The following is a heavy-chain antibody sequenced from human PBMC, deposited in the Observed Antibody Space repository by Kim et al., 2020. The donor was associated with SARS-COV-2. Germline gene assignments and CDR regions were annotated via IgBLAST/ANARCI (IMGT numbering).Heavy chain of an antibody. CDR3: ARVEGSGEDYYYYYGMDV. Sequence: SVKVSCNASGGTFSSYAISWVRQAPGQGLEWMGGIIPIFGTANYAQKFQGRVTITADESTSTAYMELSSLRSEDTAVYYCARVEGSGEDYYYYYGMDVWCQGTTVTVSS. D-gene: IGHD3-10*01. CDR2: IIPIFGTA. V-gene: IGHV1-69*13. CDR1: GGTFSSYA. J-gene: IGHJ6*02.